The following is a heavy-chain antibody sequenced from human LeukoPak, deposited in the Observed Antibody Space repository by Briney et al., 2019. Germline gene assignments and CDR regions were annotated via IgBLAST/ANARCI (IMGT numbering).Heavy chain of an antibody. Sequence: KPSETLSLTCAVYGGSFSGYYWSWIRQPPGKGLEWIGEINHSGSTNYNPSLKSRVTISVDTSKNQFSLKLSSVTAADTAVYYCARGQLLRFLEWLPDKYYYYYGMDVWGQGTTVTVSS. CDR3: ARGQLLRFLEWLPDKYYYYYGMDV. CDR1: GGSFSGYY. V-gene: IGHV4-34*01. J-gene: IGHJ6*02. D-gene: IGHD3-3*01. CDR2: INHSGST.